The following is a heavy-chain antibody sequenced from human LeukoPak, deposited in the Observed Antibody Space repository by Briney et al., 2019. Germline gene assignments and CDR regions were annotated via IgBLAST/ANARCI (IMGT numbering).Heavy chain of an antibody. D-gene: IGHD4-17*01. CDR1: GFTFSSYE. CDR2: ISSSGSTI. Sequence: GGSLRLSCAASGFTFSSYEMNWVRQAPGKGLEWVSYISSSGSTIYYADSVKGRFTISRDNAKNSLYLQMNSLRAEDTAVYYCAREVGRGVLMTTVTTGWFDPWGQGTLVTVSS. V-gene: IGHV3-48*03. CDR3: AREVGRGVLMTTVTTGWFDP. J-gene: IGHJ5*02.